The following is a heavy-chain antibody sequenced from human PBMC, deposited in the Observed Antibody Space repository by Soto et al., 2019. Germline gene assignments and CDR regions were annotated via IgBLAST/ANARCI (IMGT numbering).Heavy chain of an antibody. Sequence: GGSLRLSCAASGFTFSSYWMRWVRQAPGKGLEWVAKIMQEGREKYYVDYVKRRVSISRNKAKNSLYLQMNSVRAEDTAVYYCARARIPYYEVSSGYLPDYMDVWGKGTTVTV. J-gene: IGHJ6*03. CDR1: GFTFSSYW. CDR3: ARARIPYYEVSSGYLPDYMDV. V-gene: IGHV3-7*01. CDR2: IMQEGREK. D-gene: IGHD3-3*01.